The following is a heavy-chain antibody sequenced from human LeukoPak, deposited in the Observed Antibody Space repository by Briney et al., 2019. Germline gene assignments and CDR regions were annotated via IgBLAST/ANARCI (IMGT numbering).Heavy chain of an antibody. J-gene: IGHJ1*01. Sequence: GGSLRLSCAASGFTFSSYSINWVRPAPGKGLEWVSSISSSSTYIYYADSVKGRFTISRDHAKNSLYLQMNSLRAEDTAVYYCARPLYDSSGFRYFQHWGQGTLVTVSS. D-gene: IGHD3-22*01. CDR2: ISSSSTYI. CDR1: GFTFSSYS. V-gene: IGHV3-21*01. CDR3: ARPLYDSSGFRYFQH.